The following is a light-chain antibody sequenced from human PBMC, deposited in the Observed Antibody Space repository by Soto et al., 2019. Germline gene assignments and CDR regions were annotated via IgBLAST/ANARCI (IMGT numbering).Light chain of an antibody. J-gene: IGKJ1*01. CDR1: QTIRNY. V-gene: IGKV1-5*01. Sequence: DIQMTQSPSTLSAFVGDRVTITCRASQTIRNYLAWYQQKPGKAPDLLIYDASSLENEVPSRFSGSGFGTEFTLTISSLQTDDSATYYCQQYGLQGTFGQGTKVDIK. CDR3: QQYGLQGT. CDR2: DAS.